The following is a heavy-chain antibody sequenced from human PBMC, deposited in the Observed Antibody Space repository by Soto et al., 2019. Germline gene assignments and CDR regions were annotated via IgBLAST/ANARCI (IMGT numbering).Heavy chain of an antibody. V-gene: IGHV3-21*01. CDR1: GFNFSSYS. J-gene: IGHJ6*02. D-gene: IGHD6-13*01. CDR2: ISRSSSNI. Sequence: EVQLVESGGGLVKPGGSLRLSCAASGFNFSSYSMNWVRQAPGKGLEWVSSISRSSSNIYYVDSVKGRFTISRDNAKHSLSLQMTSLRAEDTDVYYCARDLTLAAAGTGYYYYGMDVWGQGTTVTVSS. CDR3: ARDLTLAAAGTGYYYYGMDV.